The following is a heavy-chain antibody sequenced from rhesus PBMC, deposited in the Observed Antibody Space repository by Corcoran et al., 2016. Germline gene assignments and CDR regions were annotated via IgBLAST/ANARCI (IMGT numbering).Heavy chain of an antibody. CDR2: ISGSSGST. J-gene: IGHJ4*01. D-gene: IGHD3-28*01. CDR1: GGSISSSNW. Sequence: QVQLQESGPGLVKPSETLSLTCAVSGGSISSSNWWSWIRQPPGKGLEWIGYISGSSGSTYYNPSLKSRVTISTDTSKNQFSLKLSSVTTADTAVYYCAGYYYDSGYYLGYWGQGVLVTVSS. CDR3: AGYYYDSGYYLGY. V-gene: IGHV4-65*01.